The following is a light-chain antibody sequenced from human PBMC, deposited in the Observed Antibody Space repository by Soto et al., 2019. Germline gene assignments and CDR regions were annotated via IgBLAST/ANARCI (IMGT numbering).Light chain of an antibody. J-gene: IGKJ4*01. CDR3: QQDSSWPLT. Sequence: EIVMTQSPATLSVSPGERVTLSCRASQDIRSSLAWYQQKPGQAPRLLIYGASIRDTGVPATFSGSGSGTEFTLSISSLQSEHLGVYYCQQDSSWPLTFGGGTKVEIK. CDR2: GAS. V-gene: IGKV3-15*01. CDR1: QDIRSS.